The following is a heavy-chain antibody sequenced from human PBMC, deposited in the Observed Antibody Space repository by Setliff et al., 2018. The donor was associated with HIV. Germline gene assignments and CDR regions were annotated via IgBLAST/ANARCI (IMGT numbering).Heavy chain of an antibody. J-gene: IGHJ6*03. V-gene: IGHV4-61*02. CDR3: ARGPRPVDVDYYYMDV. CDR2: IYTTGIT. Sequence: SETLSLTCTVSGGSISSGSYYWSWIRQPAGKGLEWIGRIYTTGITNYIPSLKSRVTISLDASKNQFSLKLTSVTAADTAVYYCARGPRPVDVDYYYMDVWGKGTTVTVSS. CDR1: GGSISSGSYY.